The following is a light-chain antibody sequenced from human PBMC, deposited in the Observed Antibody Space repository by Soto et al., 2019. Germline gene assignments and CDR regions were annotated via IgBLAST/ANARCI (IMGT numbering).Light chain of an antibody. CDR2: EVT. CDR3: SSYTSSSTRV. Sequence: QSVRTQPASVSGCPGQSITISCTGTSSDVGGYNSVSWYQQHPGKAPKLVIYEVTNRPSGISNRFSGSKSGNTASLTISGLQAEDEADYYCSSYTSSSTRVFGTGTKVTVL. V-gene: IGLV2-14*01. CDR1: SSDVGGYNS. J-gene: IGLJ1*01.